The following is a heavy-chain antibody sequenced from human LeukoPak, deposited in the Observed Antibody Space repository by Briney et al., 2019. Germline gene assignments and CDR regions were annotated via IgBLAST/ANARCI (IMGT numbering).Heavy chain of an antibody. J-gene: IGHJ5*02. Sequence: SETLSLTCTVSGGSISSYYWSWIRQPAGKGLEWIGRIYTSGSTNYNPSLKSRVTMSVDTSKNQFSLKLSSVTAADTAVYYCARDLRAAAANNWFDPRGQGTLVTVSP. V-gene: IGHV4-4*07. CDR2: IYTSGST. CDR1: GGSISSYY. D-gene: IGHD6-13*01. CDR3: ARDLRAAAANNWFDP.